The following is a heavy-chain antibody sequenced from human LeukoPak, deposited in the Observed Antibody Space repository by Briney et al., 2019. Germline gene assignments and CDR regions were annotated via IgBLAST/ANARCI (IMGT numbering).Heavy chain of an antibody. CDR3: ARDSSSSSGYPPGGWFDP. Sequence: ASVKVSCKASGYTFTSYGISWVRQAPGQGLEWMGWINPNSGGTNYAQKFQGRVTMTRDTSISTAYMELSRLRSDDTAVYYCARDSSSSSGYPPGGWFDPWGQGTLVTVSS. D-gene: IGHD5-12*01. CDR2: INPNSGGT. V-gene: IGHV1-2*02. J-gene: IGHJ5*02. CDR1: GYTFTSYG.